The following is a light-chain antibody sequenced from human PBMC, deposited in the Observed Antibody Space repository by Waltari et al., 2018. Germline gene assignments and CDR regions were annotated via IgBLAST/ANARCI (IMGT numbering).Light chain of an antibody. V-gene: IGKV1-39*01. Sequence: DIQMTQSPSSLSASVGYSVTITCRASQSITNYLSWYQHKLGEAPNLLVYDASTLVSGVPSRFNGSGSGTEFTLTISSLQPEDLATYYCLQTYSTLMFSFGPGTKVDL. CDR3: LQTYSTLMFS. CDR2: DAS. CDR1: QSITNY. J-gene: IGKJ3*01.